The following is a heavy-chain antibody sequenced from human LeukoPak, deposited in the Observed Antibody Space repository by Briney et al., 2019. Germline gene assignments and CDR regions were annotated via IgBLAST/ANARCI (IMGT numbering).Heavy chain of an antibody. D-gene: IGHD3-9*01. J-gene: IGHJ6*02. Sequence: PGGSLRLSCAASGFTFSSYGMHWVRQAPGKGLEWVAFIRYDGSNKYYADSVKGRFTISRDNSKNTLYLQMNSLRAEDTAVYYCARDQISTVDIWYYYYGMDVWGQGTTVTVSS. V-gene: IGHV3-30*02. CDR3: ARDQISTVDIWYYYYGMDV. CDR1: GFTFSSYG. CDR2: IRYDGSNK.